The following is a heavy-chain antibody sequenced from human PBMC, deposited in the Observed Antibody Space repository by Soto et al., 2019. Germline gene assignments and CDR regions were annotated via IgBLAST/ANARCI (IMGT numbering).Heavy chain of an antibody. D-gene: IGHD2-2*02. CDR2: IIPIFGTA. CDR1: GGTFSSYA. Sequence: QVQLVQSGAEVKKPGSSVKVSCKASGGTFSSYAISWVRQAPGQGLEWMGGIIPIFGTANYAQKFQGRVTITADESTSTAFMALSSLRSEDTAVYSCASRRYCSSTSCYRVLGLYDDYYGMDVWGQWTTVTVSS. CDR3: ASRRYCSSTSCYRVLGLYDDYYGMDV. J-gene: IGHJ6*02. V-gene: IGHV1-69*01.